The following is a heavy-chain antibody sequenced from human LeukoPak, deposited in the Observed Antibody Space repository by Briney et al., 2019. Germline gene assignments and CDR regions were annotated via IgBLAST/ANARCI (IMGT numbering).Heavy chain of an antibody. CDR2: ISGSGGST. Sequence: GVLRLSCAASGFTFSSYAMSWVRQAPGKGLEWVSAISGSGGSTYYADSVKGQFTISRDNSKNTLYLQMNSLRAEDTAVYYCAKALSRYFDWLSPTDAFDIWGQGTMVTVSS. J-gene: IGHJ3*02. CDR3: AKALSRYFDWLSPTDAFDI. D-gene: IGHD3-9*01. CDR1: GFTFSSYA. V-gene: IGHV3-23*01.